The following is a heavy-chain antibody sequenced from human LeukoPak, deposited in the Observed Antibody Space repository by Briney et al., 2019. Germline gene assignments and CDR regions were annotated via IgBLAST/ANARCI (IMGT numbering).Heavy chain of an antibody. J-gene: IGHJ4*02. CDR3: TTVRLIILRGSLIPIKY. CDR2: ISSSGSTI. Sequence: GGSLRLSCAASGFTFSDYYMSWIRQAPGKGLEWVSYISSSGSTIYYADSVKGRFTISRDNAKNSLYLQMNSLKTEDTAVYYCTTVRLIILRGSLIPIKYWGQGTLVTVSS. V-gene: IGHV3-11*01. CDR1: GFTFSDYY. D-gene: IGHD3-10*01.